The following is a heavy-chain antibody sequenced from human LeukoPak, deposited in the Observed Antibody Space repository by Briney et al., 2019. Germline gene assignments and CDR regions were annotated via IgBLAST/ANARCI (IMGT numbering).Heavy chain of an antibody. J-gene: IGHJ4*02. V-gene: IGHV1-2*02. CDR2: INPNSGGT. CDR3: ARETFSSAIIDS. Sequence: ASVKVSCKASGYTFTGYYMHWVRQAPGQGLEWMGWINPNSGGTNYAQKFQGRVTMTRDTSISTAYMELSRLRSDDTAVYYCARETFSSAIIDSWGQGTLVTVSS. CDR1: GYTFTGYY. D-gene: IGHD3-22*01.